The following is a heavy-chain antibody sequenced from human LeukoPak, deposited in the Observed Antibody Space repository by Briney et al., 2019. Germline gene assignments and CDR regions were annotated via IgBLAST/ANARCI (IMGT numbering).Heavy chain of an antibody. V-gene: IGHV1-46*01. Sequence: GASVKVSCKASGYTFTSYYMHWVRQAPGQGLEWMGIINPSGRSTSYAQKFQGRVTMTRDTSTSTVYMELSSLRSEDTAVYYCARDLRTAMVRFDWFDPWGQGTLVTVSS. CDR1: GYTFTSYY. J-gene: IGHJ5*02. D-gene: IGHD5-18*01. CDR2: INPSGRST. CDR3: ARDLRTAMVRFDWFDP.